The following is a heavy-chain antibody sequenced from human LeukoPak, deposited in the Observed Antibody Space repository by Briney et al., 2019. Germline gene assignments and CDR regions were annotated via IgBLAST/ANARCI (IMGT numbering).Heavy chain of an antibody. Sequence: GGSLRLSCAASGFTFSNAWMSWVRQAPGKGLEWVGRIKSKTDGGTTDYAAPVKGRFTISRDDSKNTLYLQMNSLKTEDTAVYYCTTVVYSYGTYYFDYWGQGTLVTVSS. CDR1: GFTFSNAW. V-gene: IGHV3-15*01. J-gene: IGHJ4*02. D-gene: IGHD5-18*01. CDR2: IKSKTDGGTT. CDR3: TTVVYSYGTYYFDY.